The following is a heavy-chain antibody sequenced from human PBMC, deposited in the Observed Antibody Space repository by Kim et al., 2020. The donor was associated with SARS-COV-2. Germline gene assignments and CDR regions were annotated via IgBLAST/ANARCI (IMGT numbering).Heavy chain of an antibody. CDR3: ARGHAWNGGPYYFDY. D-gene: IGHD1-1*01. V-gene: IGHV1-8*01. CDR1: GYTFSSYD. Sequence: ASVKVSCKASGYTFSSYDINWVRRATGQGLEWMGWMNPNSGNTGYAQKFQGRVTMTRNTSTNTAYMDLSSLRSEDTAVYYCARGHAWNGGPYYFDYWGQGTLVTVSS. CDR2: MNPNSGNT. J-gene: IGHJ4*02.